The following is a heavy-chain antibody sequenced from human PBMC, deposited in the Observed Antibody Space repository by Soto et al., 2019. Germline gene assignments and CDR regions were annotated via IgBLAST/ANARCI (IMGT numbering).Heavy chain of an antibody. Sequence: SGFTFSSYAMHWVRQAPGKGLEWVAVISYDGSNKYYADSVKGRFTISRDNSKNTVYLQMDSLRDEDTAVYYCAREICGSARCFRIFDYRGQGALVTVSS. J-gene: IGHJ4*02. CDR3: AREICGSARCFRIFDY. V-gene: IGHV3-30-3*02. CDR2: ISYDGSNK. D-gene: IGHD2-2*01. CDR1: GFTFSSYA.